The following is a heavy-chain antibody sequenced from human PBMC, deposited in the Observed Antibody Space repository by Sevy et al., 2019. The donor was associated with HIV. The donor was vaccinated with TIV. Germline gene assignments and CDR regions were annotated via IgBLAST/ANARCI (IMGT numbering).Heavy chain of an antibody. CDR2: IWYDGSNK. Sequence: GGSLRLSCAASGFTFSSYGMHWVRRAPGKGLEWVAVIWYDGSNKYYADSVKGRFTISRDNSKNTLYLQMNSLRAEDTAVYYCAKESRMGYESNYYMDVWGKGTTVTVSS. CDR3: AKESRMGYESNYYMDV. D-gene: IGHD5-12*01. V-gene: IGHV3-33*06. CDR1: GFTFSSYG. J-gene: IGHJ6*03.